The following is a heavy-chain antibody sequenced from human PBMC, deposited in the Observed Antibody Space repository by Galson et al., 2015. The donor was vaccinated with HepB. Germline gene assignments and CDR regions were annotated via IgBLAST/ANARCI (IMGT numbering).Heavy chain of an antibody. V-gene: IGHV3-48*02. CDR1: GLTFSRFA. D-gene: IGHD5-12*01. CDR3: VKNGDMVATIFAY. CDR2: ISISSTTI. Sequence: LRLSCAASGLTFSRFAMNWVRQAPGKGLEWVSYISISSTTIYYADSVKGRFTISRDNAKNLVFLQMNSLRDEDTALYYCVKNGDMVATIFAYWGQGALVTVSS. J-gene: IGHJ4*02.